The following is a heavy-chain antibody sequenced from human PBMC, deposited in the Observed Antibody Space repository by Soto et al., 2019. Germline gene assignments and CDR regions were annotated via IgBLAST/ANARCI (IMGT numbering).Heavy chain of an antibody. J-gene: IGHJ4*02. CDR2: ISGSGGST. Sequence: EVQLLESGGGLVQPGGSLRLSCAASGFTFSSYAMSWVRQAPGKGLAWVSAISGSGGSTYYAGSVKGRFTISRDKSKHPLNLTMNSLSDEDKAVYYCAKDDYGSARGVFDYWGQGTLVTVSS. CDR3: AKDDYGSARGVFDY. D-gene: IGHD3-10*01. V-gene: IGHV3-23*01. CDR1: GFTFSSYA.